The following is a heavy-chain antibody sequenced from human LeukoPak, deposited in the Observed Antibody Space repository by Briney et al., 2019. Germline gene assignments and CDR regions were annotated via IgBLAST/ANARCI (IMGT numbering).Heavy chain of an antibody. J-gene: IGHJ4*02. V-gene: IGHV3-23*01. D-gene: IGHD3-10*01. CDR2: ISGSGGST. CDR3: ARKGEDASGSYSDY. CDR1: GFSFSTYS. Sequence: GWSLRLSCAASGFSFSTYSMDWVRQAPGKGLEWVSAISGSGGSTYYADSVKGRFTISRDNSKNTLYLQMNSLRAEDTAVYYCARKGEDASGSYSDYWGQGTLVTVSS.